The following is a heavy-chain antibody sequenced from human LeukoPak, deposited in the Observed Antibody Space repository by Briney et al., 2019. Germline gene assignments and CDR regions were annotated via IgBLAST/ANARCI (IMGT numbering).Heavy chain of an antibody. J-gene: IGHJ5*02. CDR2: ICHSGST. CDR1: GGSISSGGYS. Sequence: PSQTLSLTCAVSGGSISSGGYSWSWIPQPPGKGLEWFGYICHSGSTYYNPSLKSRVTISLERSKNQFSLKLSSAIAADTAVYYCARGSKNSQYNWFDPWGQGTLVTVSS. D-gene: IGHD2/OR15-2a*01. V-gene: IGHV4-30-2*01. CDR3: ARGSKNSQYNWFDP.